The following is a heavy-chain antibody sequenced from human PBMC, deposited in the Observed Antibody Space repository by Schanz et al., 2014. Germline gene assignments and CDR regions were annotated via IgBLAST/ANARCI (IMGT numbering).Heavy chain of an antibody. V-gene: IGHV3-7*01. Sequence: EVQLAESGGGLVQPGGSLRLSCAASGFTFSGFWMTWVRQAPGKGLEWVANIKKDGSEKYYVDSVKGRFTISRDNAKTSLFLQMNSLRPEDTAVYYCARGRVMEAWGQGTRVTVSS. CDR3: ARGRVMEA. CDR1: GFTFSGFW. J-gene: IGHJ3*01. CDR2: IKKDGSEK. D-gene: IGHD1-1*01.